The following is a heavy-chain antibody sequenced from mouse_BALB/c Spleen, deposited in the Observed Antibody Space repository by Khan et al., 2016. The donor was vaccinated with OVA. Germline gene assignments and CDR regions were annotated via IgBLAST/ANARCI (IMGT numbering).Heavy chain of an antibody. CDR1: GYTFTSYW. V-gene: IGHV1S41*01. CDR3: SRENYYGRTCYAMDS. J-gene: IGHJ4*01. CDR2: SAPGSGST. Sequence: DLVKPGASVKLSCKASGYTFTSYWINWKKQRPGQGLEWIGRSAPGSGSTHYNEIFKGKATLTVDTSSSTAYIQLSSLSYEGSAVYFCSRENYYGRTCYAMDSWGHGTSVPVSS. D-gene: IGHD1-1*01.